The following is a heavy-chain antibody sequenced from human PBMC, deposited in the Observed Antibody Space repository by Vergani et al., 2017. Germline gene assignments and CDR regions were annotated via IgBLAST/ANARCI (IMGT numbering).Heavy chain of an antibody. D-gene: IGHD2-2*01. Sequence: QVQLQESGPGLVKPSETLSLTCAVSGYSISSGYYWGWIRQPPGKGLEWIGSIYHSGSTYYNPSLKSRVTISVDTSKNQFSLKLSSVTAADTAVYYCARVVVVVPAATSEGQYYYYMDVWGKGTTVTVSS. CDR3: ARVVVVVPAATSEGQYYYYMDV. V-gene: IGHV4-38-2*01. CDR2: IYHSGST. J-gene: IGHJ6*03. CDR1: GYSISSGYY.